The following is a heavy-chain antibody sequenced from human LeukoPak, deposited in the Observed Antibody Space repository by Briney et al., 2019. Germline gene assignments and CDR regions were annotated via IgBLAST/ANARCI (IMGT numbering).Heavy chain of an antibody. CDR2: IYHSGST. J-gene: IGHJ2*01. Sequence: RSETLSLTCTVSGDSLSSGDYSWSWIRQPPGKGLEWIGYIYHSGSTYYNPSLKSRVTISVDRSKNQFSLKLSSVTAADTAVYYCARAHMVRGVIGYWYFDLWGRGTLVTVSS. CDR3: ARAHMVRGVIGYWYFDL. V-gene: IGHV4-30-2*01. D-gene: IGHD3-10*01. CDR1: GDSLSSGDYS.